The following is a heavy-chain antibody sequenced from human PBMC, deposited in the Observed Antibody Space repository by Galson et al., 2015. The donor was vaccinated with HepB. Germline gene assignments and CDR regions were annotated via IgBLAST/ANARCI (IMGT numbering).Heavy chain of an antibody. CDR2: TNTSGNTI. CDR1: GFTFSDYS. D-gene: IGHD3-10*02. CDR3: ARDLLFRDDYYYCYMDV. V-gene: IGHV3-11*01. J-gene: IGHJ6*03. Sequence: SLRLSCAASGFTFSDYSMSWIRQTPGKGLEWVSSTNTSGNTIYYADPVKGRFTISRDNAMNSLYLQMNSLRAEDTAVYYCARDLLFRDDYYYCYMDVWGKGTTVTVSS.